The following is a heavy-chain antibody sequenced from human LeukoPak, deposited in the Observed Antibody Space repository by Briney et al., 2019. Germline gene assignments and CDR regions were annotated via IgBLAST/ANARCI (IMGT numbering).Heavy chain of an antibody. Sequence: PGGSLRLSCAASGFTFSSYAMSWVRQAPGKGLEWVSAISGSGGSTYYADSVKGRFTISRDNSKNTLYLQMNSLRAEDTAVYYCAKQGVSSGYYDSSGYYFDYWGQGTLVTVSS. D-gene: IGHD3-22*01. V-gene: IGHV3-23*01. J-gene: IGHJ4*02. CDR3: AKQGVSSGYYDSSGYYFDY. CDR1: GFTFSSYA. CDR2: ISGSGGST.